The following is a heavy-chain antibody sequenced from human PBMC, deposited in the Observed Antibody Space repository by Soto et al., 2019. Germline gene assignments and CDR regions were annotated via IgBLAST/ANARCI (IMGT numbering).Heavy chain of an antibody. J-gene: IGHJ4*02. CDR2: IGDSGTAT. D-gene: IGHD2-15*01. CDR3: AKGGSGSCYSGCDH. Sequence: HPGGSLRLSCAASGFTFNSYALAWVRQAPGRRPEWVSAIGDSGTATFYADSVKGRFTISRDNSKNTLYLQMNSLTVEDTVIYYCAKGGSGSCYSGCDHWGQGTLVT. V-gene: IGHV3-23*01. CDR1: GFTFNSYA.